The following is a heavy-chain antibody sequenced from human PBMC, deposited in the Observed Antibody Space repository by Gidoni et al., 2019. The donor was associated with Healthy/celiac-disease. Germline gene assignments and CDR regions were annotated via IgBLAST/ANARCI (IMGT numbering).Heavy chain of an antibody. CDR1: GYSFTSYW. D-gene: IGHD1-26*01. J-gene: IGHJ4*02. CDR2: HSPGDSDT. Sequence: EVQLVQSGAEVKKPGESLTISCNGSGYSFTSYWIGRVGQMPGKGLEWMGIHSPGDSDTRYSPSFQGQVTISADKSISTAYLQWSSLKASDTAMYYCATDFSAEDGRVRSGSYRGYFDYWGQGTLVTVSS. V-gene: IGHV5-51*03. CDR3: ATDFSAEDGRVRSGSYRGYFDY.